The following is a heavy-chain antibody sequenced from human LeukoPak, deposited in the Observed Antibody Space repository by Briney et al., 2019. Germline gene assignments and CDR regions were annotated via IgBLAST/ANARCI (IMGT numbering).Heavy chain of an antibody. D-gene: IGHD2-8*01. Sequence: SETLSLTCTVSGGSISTYSWSWIRQPPGKGLEWIGRIYTSGSTNYNPSLKTRVTISVDTSKNQFSLKLRSVTAADTAVYYCARALCINGVCEWFDPWGQGSLVTVSS. J-gene: IGHJ5*02. V-gene: IGHV4-4*07. CDR3: ARALCINGVCEWFDP. CDR1: GGSISTYS. CDR2: IYTSGST.